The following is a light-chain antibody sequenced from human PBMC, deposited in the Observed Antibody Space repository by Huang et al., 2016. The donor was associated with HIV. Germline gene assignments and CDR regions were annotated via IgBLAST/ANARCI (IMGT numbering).Light chain of an antibody. CDR3: QQYNDWPPVT. CDR2: GAS. V-gene: IGKV3-15*01. J-gene: IGKJ2*01. Sequence: EIVMTQSPDTLSVSPGERATLSCRASQNIRSNLAWYQQRLGRAPRLLIYGASTRATVIPARFSGSGSGTNFTLTISSLQSEDFAVYYCQQYNDWPPVTFGQGTKLDIK. CDR1: QNIRSN.